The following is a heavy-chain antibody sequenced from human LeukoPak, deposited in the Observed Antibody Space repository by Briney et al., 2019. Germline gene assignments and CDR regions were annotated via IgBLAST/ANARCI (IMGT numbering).Heavy chain of an antibody. D-gene: IGHD3-10*01. CDR3: AREEYYYGSGSYLSFYFDH. CDR1: GGTFSSYA. V-gene: IGHV1-69*05. J-gene: IGHJ4*02. Sequence: SVKVSCKASGGTFSSYAISWVRQAPGQGLEWMGRIIPIFGTANYAQKFQGRVTITTDESTSTAYMELSSLRSEDTAVYYCAREEYYYGSGSYLSFYFDHWGQGTLVTVSS. CDR2: IIPIFGTA.